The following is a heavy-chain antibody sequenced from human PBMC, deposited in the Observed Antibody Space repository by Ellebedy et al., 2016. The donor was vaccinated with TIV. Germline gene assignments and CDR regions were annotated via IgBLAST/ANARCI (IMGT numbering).Heavy chain of an antibody. CDR2: TRDKPEGYTT. J-gene: IGHJ2*01. CDR1: GFSFNDYY. CDR3: TRDPEGIHDL. Sequence: GESLKISCAGSGFSFNDYYMDWVRQAPGKGLEYIGRTRDKPEGYTTEYAASVKGRFTISRDDSKNSLYLQMDSLRTEDTAVYYCTRDPEGIHDLWGRGTLVTVSS. V-gene: IGHV3-72*01.